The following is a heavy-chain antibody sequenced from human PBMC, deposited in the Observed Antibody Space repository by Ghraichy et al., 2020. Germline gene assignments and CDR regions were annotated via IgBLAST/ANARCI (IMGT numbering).Heavy chain of an antibody. CDR2: IYYSGST. CDR3: ARGTGWFDP. D-gene: IGHD1-14*01. CDR1: GGSISSYY. V-gene: IGHV4-59*01. Sequence: ETLSLTCTVSGGSISSYYWSWIRQPPGKGLEWIGYIYYSGSTNYNPSLKSRVTISVSKSTHQFSLKLSSVTAADSAVYYCARGTGWFDPWGQGTLVTVSS. J-gene: IGHJ5*02.